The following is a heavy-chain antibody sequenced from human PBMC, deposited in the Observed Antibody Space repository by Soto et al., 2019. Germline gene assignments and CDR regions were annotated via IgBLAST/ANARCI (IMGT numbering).Heavy chain of an antibody. CDR3: ARDPGQDEAMDY. V-gene: IGHV3-33*01. CDR1: GFAFSDFG. CDR2: IWHDGKNK. Sequence: VQVVEPGGGVVQPGTSLRLSCAASGFAFSDFGMPWFRQAPAKGLEWVAVIWHDGKNKDYADYAKGRFTISRDNSRNILYLEMNSLRVEDTAVYYCARDPGQDEAMDYWGQGTLVTVSS. J-gene: IGHJ4*02.